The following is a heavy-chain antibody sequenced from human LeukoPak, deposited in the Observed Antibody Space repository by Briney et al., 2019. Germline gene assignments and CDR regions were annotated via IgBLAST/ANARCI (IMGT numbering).Heavy chain of an antibody. D-gene: IGHD5-18*01. CDR2: INTNTGNP. CDR3: ARSSWIQQSSDF. J-gene: IGHJ4*02. V-gene: IGHV7-4-1*02. Sequence: GASVTVSCEASGYSFTTFAMNWVRQAPGQGPEWMGWINTNTGNPTYAQDFTGRFVFSLDTSVTTTFLEISSLKAEDTAIYYCARSSWIQQSSDFWGQGTLVTVSS. CDR1: GYSFTTFA.